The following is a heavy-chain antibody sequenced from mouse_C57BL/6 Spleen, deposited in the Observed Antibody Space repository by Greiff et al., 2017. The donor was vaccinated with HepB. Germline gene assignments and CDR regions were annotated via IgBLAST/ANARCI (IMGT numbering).Heavy chain of an antibody. J-gene: IGHJ4*01. CDR1: GYAFSSSW. V-gene: IGHV1-82*01. D-gene: IGHD1-1*01. Sequence: QVQLQQSGPELVKPGASVKISCKASGYAFSSSWMNWVKQRPGKGLEWIGRIYPGDGDTNYNGKFKGKATLTADKSSSTAYMQLSSLTSEDSAVYFCVPPLPTGVYAMDYWGQGTSVTVSS. CDR2: IYPGDGDT. CDR3: VPPLPTGVYAMDY.